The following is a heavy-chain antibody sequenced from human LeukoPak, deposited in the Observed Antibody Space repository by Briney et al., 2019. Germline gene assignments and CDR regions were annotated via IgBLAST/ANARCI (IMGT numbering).Heavy chain of an antibody. CDR1: GFTFSSYS. D-gene: IGHD4-17*01. CDR2: ISSSSSYI. Sequence: GSLRLSCAASGFTFSSYSLNWVRQAPGKGLEWVSSISSSSSYIYYADSVKGRFTISRDNAKNSLYLQMNSLRAEDTAVYYCARDPPMTTVTDFDYWGQGTLVTVSS. J-gene: IGHJ4*02. V-gene: IGHV3-21*01. CDR3: ARDPPMTTVTDFDY.